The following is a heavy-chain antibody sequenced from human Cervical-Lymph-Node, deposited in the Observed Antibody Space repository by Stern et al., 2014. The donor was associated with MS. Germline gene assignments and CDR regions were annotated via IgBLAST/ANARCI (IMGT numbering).Heavy chain of an antibody. J-gene: IGHJ4*02. CDR3: ARDDSYSSSSH. D-gene: IGHD6-13*01. Sequence: EVQLVESGGGLVKPGGSLRLSCAASGFTFSRYSMNWVRQAPGKGLEGVSSISSSDTYKDYADSVKGRFTISRDNAKNSLYLEMNSLRAEDTAVYYCARDDSYSSSSHWGQGILVTVSS. V-gene: IGHV3-21*06. CDR2: ISSSDTYK. CDR1: GFTFSRYS.